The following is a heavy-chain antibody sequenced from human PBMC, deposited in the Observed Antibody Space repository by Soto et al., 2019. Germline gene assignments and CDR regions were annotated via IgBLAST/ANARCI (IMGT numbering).Heavy chain of an antibody. J-gene: IGHJ4*02. CDR2: IGAYNGNT. CDR3: ARSKYPYSSGWYRFDY. D-gene: IGHD6-19*01. Sequence: ASVKVSCKASGYTFTSYGISWVRQAPGQGLEWMGWIGAYNGNTNYAQKLQGRVTMTTDTSTSTAYMEPRSLRSDDTAVYYCARSKYPYSSGWYRFDYWGQGTLVTVSS. V-gene: IGHV1-18*01. CDR1: GYTFTSYG.